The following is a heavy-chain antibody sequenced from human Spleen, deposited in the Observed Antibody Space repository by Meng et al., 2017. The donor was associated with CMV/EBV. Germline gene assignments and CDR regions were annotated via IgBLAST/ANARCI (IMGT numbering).Heavy chain of an antibody. J-gene: IGHJ4*02. Sequence: GSLRLSCTVSGGSISSYYWSWIRQPPGKGLEWIGYIYYSGGTNYNPSLKSRVTISVDTSKNQFSLKLSSVTAADTAVYYCARGLGYGSGRPLGYWGQGTLVTVSS. CDR3: ARGLGYGSGRPLGY. CDR1: GGSISSYY. D-gene: IGHD3-10*01. CDR2: IYYSGGT. V-gene: IGHV4-59*01.